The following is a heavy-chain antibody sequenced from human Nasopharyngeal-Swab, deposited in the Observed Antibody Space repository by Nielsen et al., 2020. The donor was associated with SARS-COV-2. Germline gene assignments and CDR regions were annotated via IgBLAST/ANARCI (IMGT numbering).Heavy chain of an antibody. CDR1: GGSISSSSYY. D-gene: IGHD3-22*01. J-gene: IGHJ3*02. CDR3: ARAVITMIVVVNAFDI. Sequence: SETLSLTCTVSGGSISSSSYYWSWIRQHPGKGLEWIGYIYYSGSTYYNPSLKSRVTISVDTSKNQFSLKLSSVTAADTAVYYCARAVITMIVVVNAFDIWGQGTMVTVSS. V-gene: IGHV4-31*03. CDR2: IYYSGST.